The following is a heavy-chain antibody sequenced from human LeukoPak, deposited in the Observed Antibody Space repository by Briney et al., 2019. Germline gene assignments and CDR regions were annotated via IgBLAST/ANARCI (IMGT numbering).Heavy chain of an antibody. CDR3: AGVDTAMAIGD. V-gene: IGHV4-34*01. J-gene: IGHJ4*02. CDR2: INHSGST. D-gene: IGHD5-18*01. CDR1: GGSISSYY. Sequence: SETLSLTCTVSGGSISSYYWSWIRQPPGKGLEWIGEINHSGSTNYNPSLKSRVTISVDTSKNQFSLKLSSVTAADTAVYYCAGVDTAMAIGDWGQGTLVTVSS.